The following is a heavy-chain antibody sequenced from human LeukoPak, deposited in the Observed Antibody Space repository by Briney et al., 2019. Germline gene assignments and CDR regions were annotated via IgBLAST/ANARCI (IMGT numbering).Heavy chain of an antibody. J-gene: IGHJ4*02. CDR1: GYTFTSYY. Sequence: ASVKVSCKASGYTFTSYYMHRVRQAPGQGLEWMGIINPSGGSTSYAQKFQGRVTMTRDMSTSTVYMELSSLRSEDTAVYYCAIRIDCSSTSCLVDYWGQGTLVTVSS. V-gene: IGHV1-46*01. CDR3: AIRIDCSSTSCLVDY. D-gene: IGHD2-2*01. CDR2: INPSGGST.